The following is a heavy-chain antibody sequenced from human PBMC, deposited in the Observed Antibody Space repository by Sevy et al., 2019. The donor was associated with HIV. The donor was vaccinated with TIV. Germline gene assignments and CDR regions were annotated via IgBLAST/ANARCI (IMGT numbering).Heavy chain of an antibody. CDR1: GFTFSSYW. CDR2: VKTDGSDT. Sequence: GGSLRLSCAASGFTFSSYWMHWVRQAPGKGLVWVSRVKTDGSDTCYADSDKGRFTISRDNSKNTLYLQMNSLRAEDTAVYYCAIGPTATCGSYWFDPWGQGTLVTVSS. D-gene: IGHD1-26*01. CDR3: AIGPTATCGSYWFDP. J-gene: IGHJ5*02. V-gene: IGHV3-74*01.